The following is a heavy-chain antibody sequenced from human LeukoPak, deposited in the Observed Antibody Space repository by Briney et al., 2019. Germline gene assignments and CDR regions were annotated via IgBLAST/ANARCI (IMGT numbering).Heavy chain of an antibody. CDR1: GFIVSSSY. D-gene: IGHD4-17*01. J-gene: IGHJ4*02. CDR2: IYSANSA. CDR3: ARGAGTTTFEY. V-gene: IGHV3-53*01. Sequence: SGGSLRLSCAASGFIVSSSYMSWIRQAPGKGLEWVSTIYSANSAYYADSVKGRFTVSRDNSKNTLYLQMNNLRADDTAVYYCARGAGTTTFEYWGQGTLVTVSS.